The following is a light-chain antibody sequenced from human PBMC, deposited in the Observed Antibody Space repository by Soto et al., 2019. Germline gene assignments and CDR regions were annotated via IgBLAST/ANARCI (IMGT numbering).Light chain of an antibody. CDR1: QSVRSN. Sequence: EIVMTQSPATLSVSPGERATLSCRASQSVRSNLAWYQLKPGQAPRLPIIGASTRATAIPARFSGSGSGTEFTLTISSLQSEDFAVYYCQQYQDWPPLTFGRGTKVEIK. V-gene: IGKV3-15*01. CDR3: QQYQDWPPLT. J-gene: IGKJ4*01. CDR2: GAS.